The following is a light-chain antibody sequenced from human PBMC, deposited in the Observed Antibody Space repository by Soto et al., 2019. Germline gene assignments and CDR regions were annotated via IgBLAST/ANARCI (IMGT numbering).Light chain of an antibody. Sequence: IQLTQSPSSLSASVGDRVTITCRASQGISSYLAWYQQKPGKAPKLLIYAASTSQSGVPSRFSGSGSGTDSTLTISSLQPEYVATYYWQQLNSFITFGQGTRLEIK. CDR1: QGISSY. CDR3: QQLNSFIT. V-gene: IGKV1-9*01. CDR2: AAS. J-gene: IGKJ5*01.